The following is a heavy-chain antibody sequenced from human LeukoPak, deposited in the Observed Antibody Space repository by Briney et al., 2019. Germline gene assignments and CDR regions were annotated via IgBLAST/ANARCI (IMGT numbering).Heavy chain of an antibody. D-gene: IGHD6-13*01. Sequence: GGSLRLSCAASGFTFSSYGMHWVRQAPGKGLEWVSYISSSGSTIYYADSVKGRFTISRDNSRNTLYLQMNNLTVEDTAVYYCAEARTLAAAWGWWGQGTLVTVSS. V-gene: IGHV3-48*01. J-gene: IGHJ4*02. CDR1: GFTFSSYG. CDR3: AEARTLAAAWGW. CDR2: ISSSGSTI.